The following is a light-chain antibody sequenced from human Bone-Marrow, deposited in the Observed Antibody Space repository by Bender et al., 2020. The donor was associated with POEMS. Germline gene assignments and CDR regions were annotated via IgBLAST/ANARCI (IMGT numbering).Light chain of an antibody. J-gene: IGLJ1*01. V-gene: IGLV2-23*02. CDR1: SADVGAYNL. Sequence: QSALTQPASVSVSPGRSITISCAGSSADVGAYNLVSWYQQHPGKAPKLIIHEVTKRPSGISSRFSGSKSDNTASLTISGLQAEDEADYYCGSYTRTSTYVFGTGTKVTVL. CDR2: EVT. CDR3: GSYTRTSTYV.